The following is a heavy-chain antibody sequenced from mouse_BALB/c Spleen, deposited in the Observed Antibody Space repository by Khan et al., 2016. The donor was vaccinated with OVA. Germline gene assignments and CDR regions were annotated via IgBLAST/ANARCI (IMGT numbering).Heavy chain of an antibody. V-gene: IGHV1-4*01. Sequence: QVQLKQSGAELARPGASVKMSCRTSGFTFSNYTIHWVKQRPGQGLEWIGYINPNTIYSTYNHKFKDKATLTADKSSNTASMQLSSLTSEDSAVYYCASYDRYPAWFAYWGQGTLLTVSA. CDR1: GFTFSNYT. CDR2: INPNTIYS. D-gene: IGHD2-14*01. J-gene: IGHJ3*01. CDR3: ASYDRYPAWFAY.